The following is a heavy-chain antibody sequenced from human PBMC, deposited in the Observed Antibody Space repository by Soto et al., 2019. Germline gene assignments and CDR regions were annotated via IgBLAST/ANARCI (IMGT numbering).Heavy chain of an antibody. CDR1: GYTFTSYG. J-gene: IGHJ4*02. Sequence: ASVKVCCKASGYTFTSYGMRWVRQAHGQGLEWMGWISAYNGNTNYAQKLQGRVTMTTDTSTSTAYMELRSLRSDDTAVYYCVRDIPSWYYYDSSGYYYLYWGQGTLVTVSS. V-gene: IGHV1-18*01. D-gene: IGHD3-22*01. CDR2: ISAYNGNT. CDR3: VRDIPSWYYYDSSGYYYLY.